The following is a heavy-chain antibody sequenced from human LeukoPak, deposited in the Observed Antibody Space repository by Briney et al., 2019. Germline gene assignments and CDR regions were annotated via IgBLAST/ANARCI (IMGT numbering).Heavy chain of an antibody. J-gene: IGHJ5*02. V-gene: IGHV1-69*01. CDR3: ARPNPPPRDWNDVGWFDP. Sequence: SVKVSCKASGGTFSSYAISWVRQAPGQGLEWMGGIIPIFGTANYAQKFQGRVTITADESTSTAYMELSSLRSEDTAVYYCARPNPPPRDWNDVGWFDPWGQGALVTVSS. CDR2: IIPIFGTA. D-gene: IGHD1-1*01. CDR1: GGTFSSYA.